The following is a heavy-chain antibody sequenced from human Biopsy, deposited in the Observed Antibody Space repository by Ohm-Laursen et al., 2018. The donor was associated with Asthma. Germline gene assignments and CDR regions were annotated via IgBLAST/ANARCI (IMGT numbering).Heavy chain of an antibody. CDR1: GVSISSDY. CDR3: ARGWNCGGDCYSLDY. J-gene: IGHJ4*02. V-gene: IGHV4-59*01. D-gene: IGHD2-21*02. CDR2: IYYSGST. Sequence: SETLSLTCTVSGVSISSDYWSWIRQPPGKGLEWIGHIYYSGSTNYQPSLKSRVTISVDTSKNQFSLKLRSVTAADAVVYYCARGWNCGGDCYSLDYWGQGTLVTVSS.